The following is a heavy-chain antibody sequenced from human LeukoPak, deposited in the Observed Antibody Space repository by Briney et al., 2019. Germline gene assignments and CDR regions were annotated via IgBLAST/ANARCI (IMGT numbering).Heavy chain of an antibody. Sequence: PSQTLSLTCTVSGGPISSGGYYWSWIRQHPGKGLEWIGYIYYSGSTYYNPSLKRRVTISVDTSKNQFSLKLSSVTAADTAVYHCARVHYYDSSGYYTGWYFDYWGQGTLVTVSS. CDR2: IYYSGST. V-gene: IGHV4-31*03. CDR1: GGPISSGGYY. J-gene: IGHJ4*02. CDR3: ARVHYYDSSGYYTGWYFDY. D-gene: IGHD3-22*01.